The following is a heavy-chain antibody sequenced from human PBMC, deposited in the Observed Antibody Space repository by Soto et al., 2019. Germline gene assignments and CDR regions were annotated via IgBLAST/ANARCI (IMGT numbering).Heavy chain of an antibody. J-gene: IGHJ4*02. CDR1: GGSISSGGYS. CDR3: ARAAGQSLFDY. V-gene: IGHV4-30-2*01. CDR2: IYHSGST. Sequence: SETLSLTCAVSGGSISSGGYSWSWIRQPPGKGLEWIGYIYHSGSTYYNPSLKSRVTISVDRSKNQFSLKLSSVTAADTAVYYCARAAGQSLFDYWGRGTLVTVSS.